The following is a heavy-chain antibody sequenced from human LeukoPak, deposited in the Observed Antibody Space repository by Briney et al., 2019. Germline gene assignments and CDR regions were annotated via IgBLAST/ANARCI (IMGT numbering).Heavy chain of an antibody. Sequence: GGSLRLSCAASGFTFSSYSMNWVRQAPGKGLEWVSSISSSGSYIYYADSVKGRFTISRDNAKNSLYLQMNSLRAEDTAVYYCARGTGTIFGVVIKRNWFDPWGQGTLVTVSS. V-gene: IGHV3-21*01. CDR3: ARGTGTIFGVVIKRNWFDP. D-gene: IGHD3-3*01. CDR2: ISSSGSYI. CDR1: GFTFSSYS. J-gene: IGHJ5*02.